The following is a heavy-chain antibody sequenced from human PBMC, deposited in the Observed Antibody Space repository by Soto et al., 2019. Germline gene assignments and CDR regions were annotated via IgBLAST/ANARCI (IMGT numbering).Heavy chain of an antibody. Sequence: GGSLRISCAVSGFTFSDYNMTWIRQAPGKGLEWVSYISSSTSHTNYADSVKGRFTISRDNAKNSLFLQMNSLRADDTAVYYCARGRGAAADYFDFWGQGTLVTVSS. CDR2: ISSSTSHT. CDR3: ARGRGAAADYFDF. D-gene: IGHD6-13*01. CDR1: GFTFSDYN. J-gene: IGHJ4*02. V-gene: IGHV3-11*05.